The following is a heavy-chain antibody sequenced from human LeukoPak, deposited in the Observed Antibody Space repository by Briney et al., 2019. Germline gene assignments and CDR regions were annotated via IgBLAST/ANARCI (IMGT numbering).Heavy chain of an antibody. J-gene: IGHJ4*02. CDR1: GGSFSGYY. Sequence: SETLSLTCAVYGGSFSGYYWSWIRQPPGKGREWIGEINHSGSTNYNPSLKSRVTISVDTSKNQFSLKLSSVTAADTAVYYCARLHRDIVVVPAASLFDYWGQGTLVTVSS. D-gene: IGHD2-2*01. CDR3: ARLHRDIVVVPAASLFDY. CDR2: INHSGST. V-gene: IGHV4-34*01.